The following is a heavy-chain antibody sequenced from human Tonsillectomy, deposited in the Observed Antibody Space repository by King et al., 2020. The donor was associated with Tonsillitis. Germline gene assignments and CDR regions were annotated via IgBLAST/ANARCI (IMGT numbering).Heavy chain of an antibody. CDR2: IYYSGST. D-gene: IGHD4-17*01. J-gene: IGHJ3*02. CDR1: GGSISSYY. V-gene: IGHV4-59*01. CDR3: ARIHNSVTNAFDI. Sequence: VQLQESGPGLVKPSETLSLTCTVSGGSISSYYWSWIRQPPGKELEWIGYIYYSGSTNYNPSLKSRVTISLDASKNQFSLKLRSVTAADRARYYCARIHNSVTNAFDIWGQGTMVTVSS.